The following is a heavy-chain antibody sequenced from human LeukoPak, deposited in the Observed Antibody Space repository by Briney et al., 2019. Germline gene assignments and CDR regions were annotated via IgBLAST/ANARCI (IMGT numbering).Heavy chain of an antibody. J-gene: IGHJ4*02. CDR3: AVAARAETPLLPFDD. CDR2: ISGSGGST. Sequence: GGSLRLSCAASGFSFSSALMTWVRQAPGKGLEWVSSISGSGGSTYYADSVKGRFTISRDSSKNTLYLQMNSLRADDTAVYYWAVAARAETPLLPFDDWGQGTLVTVSS. D-gene: IGHD2-15*01. V-gene: IGHV3-23*01. CDR1: GFSFSSAL.